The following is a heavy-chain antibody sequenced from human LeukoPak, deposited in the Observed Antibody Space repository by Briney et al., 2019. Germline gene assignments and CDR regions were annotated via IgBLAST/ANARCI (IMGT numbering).Heavy chain of an antibody. V-gene: IGHV3-21*01. CDR2: ISSSSSYI. CDR3: ARLLVDTAMVLH. CDR1: GFTFSSYS. J-gene: IGHJ4*02. D-gene: IGHD5-18*01. Sequence: GGSLRLSCAASGFTFSSYSMNWVRQAPGKGLEWVSSISSSSSYIYYADSVKGRFTISRDNAKNSLYLQMNSLRAEDTAVYYCARLLVDTAMVLHWGQGTLVTVSS.